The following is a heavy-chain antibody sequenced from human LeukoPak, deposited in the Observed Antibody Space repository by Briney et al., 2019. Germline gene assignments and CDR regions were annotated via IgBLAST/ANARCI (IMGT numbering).Heavy chain of an antibody. CDR1: GGSISSGDYY. V-gene: IGHV4-30-4*01. CDR3: ARRYYYDSSGYQYYFDY. D-gene: IGHD3-22*01. J-gene: IGHJ4*02. Sequence: SETLSLTCTVSGGSISSGDYYWSWIRQPPGKGLEWIGYIYYSGSTYYNPSLKSRVTISVDTFKNQFSLKLSSVTAADTAVYYCARRYYYDSSGYQYYFDYWGQGTLVTVSS. CDR2: IYYSGST.